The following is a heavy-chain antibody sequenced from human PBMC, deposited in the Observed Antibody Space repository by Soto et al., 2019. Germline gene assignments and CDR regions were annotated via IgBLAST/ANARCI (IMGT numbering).Heavy chain of an antibody. J-gene: IGHJ4*02. CDR1: GGTFSSYA. V-gene: IGHV1-69*01. CDR3: ARQGRNSSGWYFFYFDY. CDR2: IIPIFGTA. Sequence: QVQLVQSGAEVKKPGSSVKVSCKASGGTFSSYAISWVRQAPGQGLDWMGGIIPIFGTANYAQKFQGRVTITADESTSTAYMELSSLRSEDTAVYYCARQGRNSSGWYFFYFDYWGQGTLVTVSS. D-gene: IGHD6-19*01.